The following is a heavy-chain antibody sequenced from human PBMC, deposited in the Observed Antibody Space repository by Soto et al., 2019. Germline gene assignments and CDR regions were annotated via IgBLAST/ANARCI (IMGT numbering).Heavy chain of an antibody. CDR1: GYTFTSYG. CDR2: ISAYNGNT. V-gene: IGHV1-18*01. CDR3: ARGGGIVVVTAPYDH. J-gene: IGHJ4*01. D-gene: IGHD2-21*02. Sequence: ASVKVSCKASGYTFTSYGISWVRQAPGQGLEWMGWISAYNGNTNYAQKFQCRVTMTEDTSTDTAYMELSSLTSEDTAVYYCARGGGIVVVTAPYDHWG.